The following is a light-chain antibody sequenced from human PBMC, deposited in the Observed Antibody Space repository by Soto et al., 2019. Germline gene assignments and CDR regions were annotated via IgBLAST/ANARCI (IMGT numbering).Light chain of an antibody. CDR1: SSNIGSNT. CDR2: INN. CDR3: AAWDDILNGDV. V-gene: IGLV1-44*01. Sequence: QSVLTQPPSASGTPGQRVTISCSGGSSNIGSNTVNWYQHLPGTAPKPLICINNQRPSGVPDRFSGSKSGTSASLAISGLQSGDEADYYCAAWDDILNGDVFGTGTKVTVL. J-gene: IGLJ1*01.